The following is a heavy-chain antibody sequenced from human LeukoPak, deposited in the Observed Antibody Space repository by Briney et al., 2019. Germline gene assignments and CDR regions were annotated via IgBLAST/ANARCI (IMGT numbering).Heavy chain of an antibody. CDR1: GGSISSSNW. CDR2: IYHSGST. CDR3: ARASKSGSYGH. J-gene: IGHJ4*02. V-gene: IGHV4-4*02. Sequence: SETLSLTCAVSGGSISSSNWWSWVRQPPGKGLEWIGEIYHSGSTNYNPSLKSRGTISVDKSKNQFSLKLSSVTAADTAVYYCARASKSGSYGHWGQGTLVTVSS. D-gene: IGHD1-26*01.